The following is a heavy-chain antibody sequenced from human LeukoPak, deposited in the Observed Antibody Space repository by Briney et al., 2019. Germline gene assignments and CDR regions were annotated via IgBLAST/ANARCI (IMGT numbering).Heavy chain of an antibody. CDR1: GGSISHYY. J-gene: IGHJ4*02. Sequence: ASETLSLTCTVSGGSISHYYWSWIRRPPGKGLEWIGYINYSGSTDYNPSLKSRVTISVDTSKNQFSLKLSSVTAADTAFYYCARQEGGTTYDYWGQGTLVTVSS. CDR2: INYSGST. D-gene: IGHD1-7*01. V-gene: IGHV4-59*08. CDR3: ARQEGGTTYDY.